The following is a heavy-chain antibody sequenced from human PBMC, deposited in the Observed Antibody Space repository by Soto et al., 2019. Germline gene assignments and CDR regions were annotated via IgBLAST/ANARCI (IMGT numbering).Heavy chain of an antibody. Sequence: ASVKVSCKASGYIFTNYIINWVLQAPGQGLEWMGWISPYNANTNYAQNLQDRVTMTTDTSTTTAYLEVRSLRSDDTAVYYCARDMDGGSYYPFDYWGQGTLVTVSS. CDR1: GYIFTNYI. D-gene: IGHD1-26*01. CDR3: ARDMDGGSYYPFDY. V-gene: IGHV1-18*04. J-gene: IGHJ4*02. CDR2: ISPYNANT.